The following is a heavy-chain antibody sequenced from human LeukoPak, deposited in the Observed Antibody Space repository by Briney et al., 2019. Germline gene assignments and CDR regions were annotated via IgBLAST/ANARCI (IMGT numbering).Heavy chain of an antibody. V-gene: IGHV3-11*04. J-gene: IGHJ3*02. CDR1: GFTFSDYY. CDR3: ARDGPRPPLVGALVGAFDI. D-gene: IGHD1-26*01. Sequence: KPGGSLRLSCAASGFTFSDYYMSWIRQAPGKGLEWVSYISSSGSSIYYADSVKGRFTISRDNAKNSLYLQMNSLRAEDTAVYYCARDGPRPPLVGALVGAFDIWGQGTMVTVSS. CDR2: ISSSGSSI.